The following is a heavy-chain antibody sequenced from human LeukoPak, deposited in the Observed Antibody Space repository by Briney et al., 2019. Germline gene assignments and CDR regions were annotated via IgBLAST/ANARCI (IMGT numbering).Heavy chain of an antibody. CDR1: GFTFSSYA. D-gene: IGHD6-19*01. CDR2: ISISGDDT. J-gene: IGHJ4*02. CDR3: AKLISNSGWSFDY. Sequence: GASLRLSCAASGFTFSSYAMSWVRQAPGRGLEWVSAISISGDDTYYADSVKGRLTISRDNSRSTLYLQMNSLRAEDTALYYCAKLISNSGWSFDYWGQGTLVTVSS. V-gene: IGHV3-23*01.